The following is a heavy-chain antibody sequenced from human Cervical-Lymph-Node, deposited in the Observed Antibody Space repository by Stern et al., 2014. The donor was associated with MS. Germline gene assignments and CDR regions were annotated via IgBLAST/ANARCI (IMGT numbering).Heavy chain of an antibody. V-gene: IGHV1-69*01. CDR2: IIPIIGAA. J-gene: IGHJ6*02. CDR3: ARASQRGPTYYYGVDV. D-gene: IGHD3-10*01. CDR1: GGIFSRYA. Sequence: QVQLVQSGAEVKKPGSSVKVSCKASGGIFSRYATTWVRQAPGQGLEWMGGIIPIIGAANYAQKFQGRLSITADASTSTVYMELSSLRSEDTAVYYRARASQRGPTYYYGVDVWGQGTTVTVS.